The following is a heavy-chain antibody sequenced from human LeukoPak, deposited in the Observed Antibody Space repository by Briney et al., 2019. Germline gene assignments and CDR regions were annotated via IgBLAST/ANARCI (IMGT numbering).Heavy chain of an antibody. CDR2: INQDGSEK. J-gene: IGHJ4*02. CDR1: GFTFNSKW. V-gene: IGHV3-7*01. Sequence: PGGSLRLSCAPSGFTFNSKWMTWVPQAPGKGLEWVANINQDGSEKYHGDSVKGRFTISRDNAKSSLFLEMSSLRAEDTAVYYCADPPSDFWGQGTLVAVSS. CDR3: ADPPSDF.